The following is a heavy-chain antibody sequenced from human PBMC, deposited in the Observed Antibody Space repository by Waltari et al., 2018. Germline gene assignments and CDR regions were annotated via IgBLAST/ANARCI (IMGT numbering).Heavy chain of an antibody. Sequence: EVQLVESGGGLVQPGGSLRLSCAASGFTFSSYEMNWVRQAPGKGLEWVSYISSSGITICYADSVKGRFTISRDNAKNSLYLQMNSLRAEDTAVYYCARDVGGIAVALGAFDIWGQGTMVTVSS. V-gene: IGHV3-48*03. J-gene: IGHJ3*02. D-gene: IGHD6-19*01. CDR2: ISSSGITI. CDR1: GFTFSSYE. CDR3: ARDVGGIAVALGAFDI.